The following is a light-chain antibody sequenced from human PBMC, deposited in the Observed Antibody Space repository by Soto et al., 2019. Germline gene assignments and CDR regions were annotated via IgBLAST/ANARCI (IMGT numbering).Light chain of an antibody. Sequence: DIQMTQSPTSLSASVGDRVTITCRASQDSRNFVAWYQQKPGKAPKLMIYAASTLQSGVPSRLSGSGSGTDFTLTINSLQPEDVATYSCQKYSSVPVFGPGTKVEIK. CDR3: QKYSSVPV. V-gene: IGKV1-27*01. CDR1: QDSRNF. J-gene: IGKJ3*01. CDR2: AAS.